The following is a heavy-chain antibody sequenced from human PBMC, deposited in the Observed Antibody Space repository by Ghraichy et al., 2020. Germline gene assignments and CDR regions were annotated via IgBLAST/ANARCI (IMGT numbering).Heavy chain of an antibody. D-gene: IGHD3-3*01. CDR3: ARAASDDFWTSAYYYYYMDV. J-gene: IGHJ6*03. Sequence: GGSLRLSCAASGFTFSSYWMHWVRQAPGKGLVWVSRINSDGSSTSYADSVKGRFTISRDNAKNTLYLQMNSLRAEDTAVYYCARAASDDFWTSAYYYYYMDVWGKGTTVTVSS. V-gene: IGHV3-74*01. CDR2: INSDGSST. CDR1: GFTFSSYW.